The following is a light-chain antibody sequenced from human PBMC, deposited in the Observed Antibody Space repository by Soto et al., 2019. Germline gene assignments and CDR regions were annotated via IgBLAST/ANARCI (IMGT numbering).Light chain of an antibody. CDR1: LSVSVY. CDR2: DAS. Sequence: VVLTQSPATLSLSPGERATLSCRTSLSVSVYLDWYQQKPGQAPRLLISDASNRATGIPARFSGSGSGTDFTLTISSLEPEDFAVYYCHQRQYWPPFTFGQGTRLEI. CDR3: HQRQYWPPFT. V-gene: IGKV3-11*01. J-gene: IGKJ5*01.